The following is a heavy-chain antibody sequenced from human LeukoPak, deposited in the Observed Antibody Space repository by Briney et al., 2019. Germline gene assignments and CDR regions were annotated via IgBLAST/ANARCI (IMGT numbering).Heavy chain of an antibody. CDR2: MIPIFGST. Sequence: SVKVSCKASGGTFSSHGLSWVRQAPGQGLEWMGGMIPIFGSTNYAQNFQGRVTITMDESTSTAYMELSSLRTDDTAVYYCARRWPHSSGYYLFDYWGQGTLVTVSS. J-gene: IGHJ4*02. V-gene: IGHV1-69*05. D-gene: IGHD3-22*01. CDR3: ARRWPHSSGYYLFDY. CDR1: GGTFSSHG.